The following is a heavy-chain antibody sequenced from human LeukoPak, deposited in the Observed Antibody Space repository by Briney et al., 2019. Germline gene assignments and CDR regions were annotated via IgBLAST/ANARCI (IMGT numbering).Heavy chain of an antibody. Sequence: GGSLRLSSAASGFTFSSYRMNWVRQAPGKGLEWVSSISSSSSYIYYADSVKGRFTISRDNAKNSLYLQMISLRAEDMAVYYCARDLWGTTVTTDYFDSWGQGTLVTVSS. CDR1: GFTFSSYR. V-gene: IGHV3-21*01. CDR2: ISSSSSYI. J-gene: IGHJ4*02. CDR3: ARDLWGTTVTTDYFDS. D-gene: IGHD4-17*01.